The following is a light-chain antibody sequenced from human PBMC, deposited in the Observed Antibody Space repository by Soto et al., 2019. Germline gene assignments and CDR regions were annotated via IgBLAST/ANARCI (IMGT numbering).Light chain of an antibody. CDR3: LQYASSPLT. Sequence: ETVLTQSPGTLSLSPGERATLSCRASQNVAKSYLAWYQHKPGQGPRLLISGASSRATGIPDRFSGSGSGTDFTLTISRLDPEDFAVYYFLQYASSPLTFGGGTKVEI. J-gene: IGKJ4*01. CDR1: QNVAKSY. V-gene: IGKV3-20*01. CDR2: GAS.